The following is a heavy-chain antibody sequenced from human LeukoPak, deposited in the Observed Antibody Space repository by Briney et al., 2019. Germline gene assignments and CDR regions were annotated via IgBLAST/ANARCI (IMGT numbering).Heavy chain of an antibody. CDR1: GFTFSGSA. V-gene: IGHV3-73*01. J-gene: IGHJ4*02. Sequence: GGSLRLSCAASGFTFSGSAMHWVRQASGKGLEWVGRIRSKANSYATAYAASVKGRFTISRDDSKNTAYLQMNSLKTEDTAVYYCTKGDSSSWWSFDYWGQGTLVTVSS. CDR3: TKGDSSSWWSFDY. D-gene: IGHD6-13*01. CDR2: IRSKANSYAT.